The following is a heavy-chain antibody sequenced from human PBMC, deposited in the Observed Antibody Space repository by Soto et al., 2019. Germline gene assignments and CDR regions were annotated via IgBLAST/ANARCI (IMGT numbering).Heavy chain of an antibody. CDR3: ARGPIVAVPAATNYYYYGMDV. D-gene: IGHD2-2*01. J-gene: IGHJ6*02. CDR1: GGSFSSYY. CDR2: INHSGST. V-gene: IGHV4-34*01. Sequence: SETLSLTCAVYGGSFSSYYLSGIRQRPGKGLEWIVEINHSGSTNYNPSLKSRVTISVDTSKNQFSLKLSSVTAADTAVYYCARGPIVAVPAATNYYYYGMDVWGQGTTVTV.